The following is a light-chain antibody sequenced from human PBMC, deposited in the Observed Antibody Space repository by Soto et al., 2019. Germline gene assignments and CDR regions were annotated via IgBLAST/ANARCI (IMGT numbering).Light chain of an antibody. CDR1: SSDVGSYNY. CDR3: TSYTSGTYV. V-gene: IGLV2-14*01. CDR2: EVS. Sequence: QSVLTQPASVSGSPGQSITISCTGTSSDVGSYNYVSWYQQHPGKAPKLMIFEVSNRPSGISNRFSGSKSVNTASLTISGLQAEDEADYYCTSYTSGTYVFGTGTKLTVL. J-gene: IGLJ1*01.